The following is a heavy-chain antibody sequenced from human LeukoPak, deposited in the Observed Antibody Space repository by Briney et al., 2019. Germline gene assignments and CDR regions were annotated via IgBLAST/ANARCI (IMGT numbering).Heavy chain of an antibody. V-gene: IGHV3-7*01. J-gene: IGHJ3*02. CDR3: VRTPGGQQLVHDAFDI. CDR2: IKSDGSEK. Sequence: PGGSLRLSCAASGFSFSNYWMSWVRQAPGKGLEWVANIKSDGSEKEYVDSVKGRFTISRDNAKNSLYLQMNSLRVEDTAVYYCVRTPGGQQLVHDAFDIWGQGTRVTVSS. D-gene: IGHD6-13*01. CDR1: GFSFSNYW.